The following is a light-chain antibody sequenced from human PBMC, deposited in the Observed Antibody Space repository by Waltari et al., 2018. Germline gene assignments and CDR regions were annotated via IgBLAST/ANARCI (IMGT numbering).Light chain of an antibody. CDR1: QSVFYRSDNKNY. J-gene: IGKJ1*01. V-gene: IGKV4-1*01. CDR2: WAS. Sequence: DIVMTQSPDSLAVSLGERDTIDCKSSQSVFYRSDNKNYLAWYQHKPGQPPNLLFYWASTRESGVPDRFSVSGSGTDFTLTINNLQAEDVAVYYCQQYYRSRTFGQGTKVEIK. CDR3: QQYYRSRT.